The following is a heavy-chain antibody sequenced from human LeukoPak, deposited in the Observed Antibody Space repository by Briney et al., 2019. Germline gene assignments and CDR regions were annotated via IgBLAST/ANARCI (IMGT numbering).Heavy chain of an antibody. Sequence: SETLSLTCTVSGASISNSGYSYSWIRQPPGKGLEWIGYIYYSGNTNYNPSLESRVTITVDTSTNVFSLRLSSVTAADTAVYYCARVTNYFDPWGRGTLVTVSS. CDR1: GASISNSGYS. CDR3: ARVTNYFDP. CDR2: IYYSGNT. V-gene: IGHV4-30-4*07. J-gene: IGHJ5*02. D-gene: IGHD1-7*01.